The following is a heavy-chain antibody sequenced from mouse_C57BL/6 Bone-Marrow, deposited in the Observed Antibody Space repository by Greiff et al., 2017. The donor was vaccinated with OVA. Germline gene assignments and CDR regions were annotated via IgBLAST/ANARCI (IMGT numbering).Heavy chain of an antibody. Sequence: QVQLKQPGAELVKPGASVKMSCKASGYTFTSYWITWVKQRPGQGLEWIGDIYPGSGSTNYNEKFKSKATLTVDTSSSTAYMQLSSLTSEDSAVYYCARSKDYDYYAMDYWGQGTSVTVSA. V-gene: IGHV1-55*01. J-gene: IGHJ4*01. CDR2: IYPGSGST. CDR1: GYTFTSYW. CDR3: ARSKDYDYYAMDY. D-gene: IGHD2-4*01.